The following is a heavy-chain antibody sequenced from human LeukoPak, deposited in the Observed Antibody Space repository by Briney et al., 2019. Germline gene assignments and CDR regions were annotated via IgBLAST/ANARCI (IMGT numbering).Heavy chain of an antibody. V-gene: IGHV4-4*02. J-gene: IGHJ5*02. CDR2: IYHSGST. CDR3: ARATERYFVWRFDP. D-gene: IGHD3-9*01. CDR1: GGSISSSNW. Sequence: SETLSLTCAVSGGSISSSNWWSWVRQPPGKGLEWIGEIYHSGSTNYNPSLKSRVTISVDKSKNQFSLKLSSVTAADTAVYYCARATERYFVWRFDPWGQGTLVTVSS.